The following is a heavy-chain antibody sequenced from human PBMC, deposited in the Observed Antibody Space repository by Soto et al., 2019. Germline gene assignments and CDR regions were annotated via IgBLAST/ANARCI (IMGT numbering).Heavy chain of an antibody. D-gene: IGHD6-6*01. CDR3: AKEPHPYSSSFDY. J-gene: IGHJ4*02. V-gene: IGHV3-30*18. CDR1: GLTFSSYG. Sequence: GRPLRLPCEASGLTFSSYGMHWVRQAPGKGLEWVAVISYDGSNKYYADSVKGRFTISRDNSKNTLYLQMNSLRAEDTAVYYCAKEPHPYSSSFDYWGQGTLVTVSS. CDR2: ISYDGSNK.